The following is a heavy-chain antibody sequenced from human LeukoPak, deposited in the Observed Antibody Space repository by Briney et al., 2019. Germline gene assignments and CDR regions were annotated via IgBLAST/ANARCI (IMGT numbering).Heavy chain of an antibody. CDR3: AKRPFDY. CDR1: GFVFSNFP. J-gene: IGHJ4*02. CDR2: LNGVGSTT. Sequence: GGSLRLSCAGSGFVFSNFPMSWVRQPPGKGLEWVAALNGVGSTTYYADSVKGRFTISRDNSNNVLYLEMNTLTAEDTAVYYCAKRPFDYWGQGTLVTVSS. V-gene: IGHV3-23*01.